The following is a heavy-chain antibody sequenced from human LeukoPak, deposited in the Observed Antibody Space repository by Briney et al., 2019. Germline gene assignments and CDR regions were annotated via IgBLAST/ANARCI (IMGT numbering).Heavy chain of an antibody. CDR2: IIPIFGTA. CDR3: AAPRTISGRGEFDY. J-gene: IGHJ4*02. V-gene: IGHV1-69*13. Sequence: SVNVSCKASGGTFSSYAISWVRQAPGQGLEWMGGIIPIFGTANYAQKFQGRVTITADESTSTAYMELSSLRSEDTAVYYCAAPRTISGRGEFDYWGQGTLVTVSS. D-gene: IGHD3-10*01. CDR1: GGTFSSYA.